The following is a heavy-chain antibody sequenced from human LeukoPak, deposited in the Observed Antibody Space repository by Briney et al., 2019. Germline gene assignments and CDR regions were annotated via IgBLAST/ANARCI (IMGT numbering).Heavy chain of an antibody. V-gene: IGHV4-34*01. CDR1: GGSFSGYY. CDR2: INHSGST. J-gene: IGHJ4*02. D-gene: IGHD5-18*01. CDR3: ERGGFVDTAMVSHYFDY. Sequence: SETLSLTCAVYGGSFSGYYWSWIRQPPGKGLEWIGEINHSGSTNYNPSLKSRVTISVDTSKNQFSLKLSSVTAADTAVYYCERGGFVDTAMVSHYFDYWGQGTLVTVSS.